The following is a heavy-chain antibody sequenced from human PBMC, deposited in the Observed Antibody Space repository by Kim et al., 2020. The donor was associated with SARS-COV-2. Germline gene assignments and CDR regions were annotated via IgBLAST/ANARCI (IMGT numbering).Heavy chain of an antibody. D-gene: IGHD2-15*01. CDR2: IDPSDSYT. CDR1: GYSFTSYW. V-gene: IGHV5-10-1*01. Sequence: GESLKISCKGSGYSFTSYWISWVRQMPGKGLEWMGRIDPSDSYTNYSPSFQGHVTISADKSISTAYLQWSSLKASDTAMYYCARHSNFDYCSGGSCYWGSIVTPDWDYWGQGTLVTVSS. CDR3: ARHSNFDYCSGGSCYWGSIVTPDWDY. J-gene: IGHJ4*02.